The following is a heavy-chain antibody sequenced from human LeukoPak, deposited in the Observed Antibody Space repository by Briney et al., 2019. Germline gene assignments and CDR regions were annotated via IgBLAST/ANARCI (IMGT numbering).Heavy chain of an antibody. CDR1: GFTFSSYG. CDR3: AQQYYYDSSGYPYNWFDP. V-gene: IGHV3-30*02. CDR2: IRYDGSNK. J-gene: IGHJ5*02. Sequence: PGGSLRLSCAASGFTFSSYGMHWVRQAPGKGLEWVAFIRYDGSNKYYADSVKGRFTISRDNSQHTLYLQMNSLRAEDTAVYYCAQQYYYDSSGYPYNWFDPWGQGTLVTVSS. D-gene: IGHD3-22*01.